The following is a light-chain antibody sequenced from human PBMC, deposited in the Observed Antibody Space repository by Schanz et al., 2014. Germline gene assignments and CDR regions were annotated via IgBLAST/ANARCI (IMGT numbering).Light chain of an antibody. CDR1: QSISSW. CDR2: DAS. Sequence: DIQMTQSPSTLSASAGDRVSITCRASQSISSWLAWYQQKPGKAPKLLIYDASTLEVGVPSRFSGSGSGTGFTFTVNSLQAEDIATYYCQQYDNLPLTFGGGAKVEIK. V-gene: IGKV1-33*01. CDR3: QQYDNLPLT. J-gene: IGKJ4*01.